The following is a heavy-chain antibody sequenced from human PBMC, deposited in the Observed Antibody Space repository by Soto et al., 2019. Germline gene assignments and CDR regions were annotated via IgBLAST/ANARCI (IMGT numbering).Heavy chain of an antibody. J-gene: IGHJ5*02. D-gene: IGHD2-2*01. CDR1: GFTFSSYG. Sequence: QVQLVESGGGVVQPGRSLRLSCAASGFTFSSYGMHWVRQAPGKGLEWVAVIWYDGSNKYYADSVKGRFIISRDNSKNTLYLQMNSLRAEDTAVYYCARARAERRVVPAASRGGWFDPWGQGTLVTVSS. CDR3: ARARAERRVVPAASRGGWFDP. CDR2: IWYDGSNK. V-gene: IGHV3-33*01.